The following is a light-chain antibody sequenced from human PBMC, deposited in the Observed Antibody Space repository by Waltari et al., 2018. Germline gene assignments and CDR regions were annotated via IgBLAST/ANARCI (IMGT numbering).Light chain of an antibody. V-gene: IGKV1-5*02. J-gene: IGKJ2*01. CDR3: QQYYRYYT. CDR1: QGINTW. CDR2: DVS. Sequence: IQMTQSLPPLSAPLGPRVTILCRASQGINTWRAWYQQRPGKAPKVLIYDVSTLESGVPSRFSGSGSGTEFTLAINNLQPEDFATYYCQQYYRYYTFGQGTKLEIK.